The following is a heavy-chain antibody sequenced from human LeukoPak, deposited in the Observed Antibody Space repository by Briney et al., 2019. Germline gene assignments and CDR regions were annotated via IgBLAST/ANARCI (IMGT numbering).Heavy chain of an antibody. J-gene: IGHJ6*03. D-gene: IGHD3-10*01. CDR3: ARAYGSGSPDYYYYYMDV. V-gene: IGHV3-7*01. CDR1: GFTFSSYW. CDR2: IKQDGSEK. Sequence: LPGGSLRLSCAASGFTFSSYWMSWVRQAPGKGLEWVANIKQDGSEKYYVDSVKGRFTISRDKAKKSLFLKMNSLRAEDTAVYYCARAYGSGSPDYYYYYMDVWGKGTMVTVS.